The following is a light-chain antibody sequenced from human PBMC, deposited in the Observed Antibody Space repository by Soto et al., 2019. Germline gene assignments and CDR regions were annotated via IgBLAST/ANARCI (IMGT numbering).Light chain of an antibody. CDR2: GNS. J-gene: IGLJ1*01. Sequence: QSVLTQPPSVSGAPGQRVTISCTGTSSNIGARYDVHWYQQLPGTAPKLLIYGNSNRPSGVPDRFSGSKSGTSASLTISGLQAEDEADYYCRSYDSSLSNYVFGTGTKLTVL. V-gene: IGLV1-40*01. CDR1: SSNIGARYD. CDR3: RSYDSSLSNYV.